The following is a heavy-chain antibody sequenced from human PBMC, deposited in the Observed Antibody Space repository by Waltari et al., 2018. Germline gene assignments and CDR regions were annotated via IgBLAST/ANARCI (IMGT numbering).Heavy chain of an antibody. Sequence: QLQLQESGPGLVKPSETLSLTCTVSGGSISSSSYYWGWIRQPPGKGLEWIGSIYYCGSTYYNPSLKSRVTISVDTSKNQFSLKLSSVTAADTAVYYCARLTYYYDSSDEYYFDYWGQGTLVTVSS. CDR2: IYYCGST. CDR1: GGSISSSSYY. V-gene: IGHV4-39*01. CDR3: ARLTYYYDSSDEYYFDY. J-gene: IGHJ4*02. D-gene: IGHD3-22*01.